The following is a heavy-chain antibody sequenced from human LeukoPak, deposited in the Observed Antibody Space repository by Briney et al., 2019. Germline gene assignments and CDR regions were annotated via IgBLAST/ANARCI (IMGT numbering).Heavy chain of an antibody. J-gene: IGHJ3*02. Sequence: PSETLSLTCTVSGGSISSHYWSWIRQPPGKGLEWIGYIYYSGSTNYNPSLKSRLTISLDTSKNQFSLKLSSVTAADTAVYYCARSAGDGDAFDIWGQGTMVTASS. V-gene: IGHV4-59*11. CDR2: IYYSGST. CDR1: GGSISSHY. D-gene: IGHD7-27*01. CDR3: ARSAGDGDAFDI.